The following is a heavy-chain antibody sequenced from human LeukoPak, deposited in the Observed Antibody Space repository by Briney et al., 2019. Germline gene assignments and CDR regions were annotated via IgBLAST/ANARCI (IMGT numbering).Heavy chain of an antibody. V-gene: IGHV3-23*01. Sequence: GGCLRLSCAASGFTFSSYAMSWVRQAPGKGLEWVSAISGSGGSTYYADSVKGRFTISRDNSKNTLYMQMNSLRAEDTAVYYCAKDGSSWYVDYFDDWGQGTLVTVSS. CDR3: AKDGSSWYVDYFDD. D-gene: IGHD6-13*01. CDR2: ISGSGGST. J-gene: IGHJ4*02. CDR1: GFTFSSYA.